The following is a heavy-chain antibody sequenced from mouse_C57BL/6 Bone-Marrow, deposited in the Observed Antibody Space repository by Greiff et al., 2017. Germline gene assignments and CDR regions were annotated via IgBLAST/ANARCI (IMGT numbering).Heavy chain of an antibody. Sequence: EVQLQQSGPELVKPGASVKISCKASGYTFTDYYMNWVKQSHGKSLEWIGDINPNNGGTSYNQKFKGKATLTVDKSSSTAYMELRSLTSDDSAVYYCARRAYFDYWGQGTTLTVSS. J-gene: IGHJ2*01. CDR1: GYTFTDYY. CDR3: ARRAYFDY. CDR2: INPNNGGT. V-gene: IGHV1-26*01. D-gene: IGHD3-3*01.